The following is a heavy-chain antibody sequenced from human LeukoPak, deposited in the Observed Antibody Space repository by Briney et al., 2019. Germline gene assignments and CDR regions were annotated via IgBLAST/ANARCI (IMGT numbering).Heavy chain of an antibody. CDR1: GFTFSDEY. J-gene: IGHJ4*02. D-gene: IGHD6-19*01. Sequence: PGGSLRLSCAASGFTFSDEYMSWIRQAPGKGLEWVSYVSNSGSYTNYADSVKGRFTISRDNAKSSLYLQMNSVRAEDTAVYYCARSRGAGPGAHFDYWGQGTLATVSS. V-gene: IGHV3-11*03. CDR2: VSNSGSYT. CDR3: ARSRGAGPGAHFDY.